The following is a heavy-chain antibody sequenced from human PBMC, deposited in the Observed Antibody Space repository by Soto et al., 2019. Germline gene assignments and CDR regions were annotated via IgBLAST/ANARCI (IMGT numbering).Heavy chain of an antibody. V-gene: IGHV4-34*01. CDR3: ARGRNYVWGSYRLYYYYGMDV. D-gene: IGHD3-16*02. J-gene: IGHJ6*02. CDR2: INHSGST. CDR1: GGSFSVYY. Sequence: SETLSLTCAVYGGSFSVYYWRWIRQPPGKGLEWIGEINHSGSTNYNPSLKSRVTISVDTSKNQFSLELSSVTAADTAVYYCARGRNYVWGSYRLYYYYGMDVWGQGTTVTVSS.